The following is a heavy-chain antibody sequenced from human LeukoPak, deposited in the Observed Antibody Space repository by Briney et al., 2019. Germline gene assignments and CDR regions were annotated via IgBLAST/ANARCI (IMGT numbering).Heavy chain of an antibody. D-gene: IGHD6-19*01. J-gene: IGHJ4*02. CDR2: INRDGTGT. CDR3: ARGLSYAVAYGDY. V-gene: IGHV3-74*01. CDR1: GFIFSDYW. Sequence: QSGGSLRLSCAPSGFIFSDYWFHWVRQTPGQGLVWVAAINRDGTGTSHADSVRGRFTVSRDNAKNTLYLQLISLRADDTAVYYCARGLSYAVAYGDYWGQGTLVTVSS.